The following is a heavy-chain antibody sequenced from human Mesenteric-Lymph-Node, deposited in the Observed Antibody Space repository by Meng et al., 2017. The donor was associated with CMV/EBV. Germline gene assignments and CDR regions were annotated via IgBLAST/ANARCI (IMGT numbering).Heavy chain of an antibody. V-gene: IGHV6-1*01. CDR2: AYYRSEYYN. J-gene: IGHJ4*02. CDR3: AYFGDLPPLW. D-gene: IGHD3-16*01. Sequence: HREQSGPVLGKCSKTLSVTCTLSGDSISSYSGSWNWIGQPPSGGRVGLGRAYYRSEYYNDYAVSVKSRISVNLDKSKNQLSLHLNFVTPEDTAVYYCAYFGDLPPLWWGQGTLVTVSS. CDR1: GDSISSYSGS.